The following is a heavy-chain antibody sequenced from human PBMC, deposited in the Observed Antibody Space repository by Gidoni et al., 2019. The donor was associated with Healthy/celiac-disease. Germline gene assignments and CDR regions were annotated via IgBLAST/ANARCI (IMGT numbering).Heavy chain of an antibody. CDR1: VVSLSGYY. V-gene: IGHV4-34*01. J-gene: IGHJ4*02. CDR3: ARGRTYYYDNSWVDY. D-gene: IGHD3-22*01. CDR2: INQSGST. Sequence: QVQLQQWGAVLLKPSDTLSLTCAVYVVSLSGYYWSWIRQPPGKGLEWIGEINQSGSTNYNPSLKSRVTISVETSKNQFSLKVSSVTAADTAVYYCARGRTYYYDNSWVDYWGQGTLVTVSS.